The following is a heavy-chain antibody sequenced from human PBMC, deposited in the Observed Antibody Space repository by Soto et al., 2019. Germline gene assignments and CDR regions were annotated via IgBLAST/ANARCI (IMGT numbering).Heavy chain of an antibody. CDR1: GGTFSSYA. Sequence: QVQLVQSGAEVKKPGSSVKVSRKASGGTFSSYAISWVRQAPGQGLEWMGGIIPIFGTANYAQKFQGRVTITADESTSTAYMKQSSLRAEDTDVYYCARDQQPLLPYYGMDVWGQGTTVTVSS. D-gene: IGHD2-15*01. J-gene: IGHJ6*02. CDR2: IIPIFGTA. CDR3: ARDQQPLLPYYGMDV. V-gene: IGHV1-69*12.